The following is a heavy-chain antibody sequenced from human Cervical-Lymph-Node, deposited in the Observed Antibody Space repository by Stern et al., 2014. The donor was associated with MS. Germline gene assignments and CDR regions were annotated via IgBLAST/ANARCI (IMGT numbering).Heavy chain of an antibody. D-gene: IGHD3-16*02. CDR3: ARIYCSGDECYHSFDT. CDR1: GYRFSTFY. J-gene: IGHJ4*02. V-gene: IGHV1-2*06. Sequence: MQLVESGAEVKKPGASVKVSCKASGYRFSTFYLHWLRQAPGQGLQWIGRIAPGSGATNSSQTFQGRLTMTRDRSITTAYLELSGLRSDDTAVYYCARIYCSGDECYHSFDTWGQGTLVTVSS. CDR2: IAPGSGAT.